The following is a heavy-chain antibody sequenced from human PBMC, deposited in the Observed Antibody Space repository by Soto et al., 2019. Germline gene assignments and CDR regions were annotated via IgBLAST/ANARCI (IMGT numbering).Heavy chain of an antibody. CDR3: VRGQFSAFDC. Sequence: QVQLHQSGPGLVKPSQTLSLTCAISGDSVSRTSVAWNWIRQSPSRGLEWLRRTYDRSKWNSVYAVSVRGRITINPDTAKSQFSLQLNSVTPEDTAVYYCVRGQFSAFDCWGQGTLVTVSS. V-gene: IGHV6-1*01. CDR1: GDSVSRTSVA. J-gene: IGHJ4*02. CDR2: TYDRSKWNS.